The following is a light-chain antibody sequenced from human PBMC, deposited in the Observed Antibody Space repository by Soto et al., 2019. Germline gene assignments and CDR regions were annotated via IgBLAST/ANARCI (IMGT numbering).Light chain of an antibody. V-gene: IGKV1-6*01. CDR3: QQYDYYSWT. J-gene: IGKJ1*01. CDR1: QVIKND. Sequence: AIQMTQSPSSLSASVGERVTITCRASQVIKNDLSWYQQRPGRDPKLLIYVASNLQSGVPSRFSGGGSGTDFTLTISSLQPDDFATYFCQQYDYYSWTFGQGTKVDIK. CDR2: VAS.